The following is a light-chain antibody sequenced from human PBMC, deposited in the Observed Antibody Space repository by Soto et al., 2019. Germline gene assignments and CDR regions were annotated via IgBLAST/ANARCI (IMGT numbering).Light chain of an antibody. Sequence: QSVLTQPASVSGSPGQSITISCTGTSSDVGNYNYVSWYQQHPGKVPKPMIYEVSNRPSGISNRFSGSKSGNTASLTISGLQAEDEADYYCSSYTSSSTPYVFGTGTKVTVL. CDR3: SSYTSSSTPYV. J-gene: IGLJ1*01. CDR1: SSDVGNYNY. CDR2: EVS. V-gene: IGLV2-14*01.